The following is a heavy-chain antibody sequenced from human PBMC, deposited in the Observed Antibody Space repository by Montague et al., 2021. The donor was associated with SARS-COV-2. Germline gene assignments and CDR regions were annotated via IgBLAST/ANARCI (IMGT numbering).Heavy chain of an antibody. V-gene: IGHV4-38-2*02. CDR2: VHHSETX. CDR3: ARKEMKYSSIWSTGGNWFDP. Sequence: TLSLTCTVSGYSISSGYYWGWIRQSPGKGLEWIGSVHHSETXXXNXXXKSXVTISVDPSKNQFSLELISVTAADTAVYYCARKEMKYSSIWSTGGNWFDPWGQGTLVTVSS. J-gene: IGHJ5*02. D-gene: IGHD6-13*01. CDR1: GYSISSGYY.